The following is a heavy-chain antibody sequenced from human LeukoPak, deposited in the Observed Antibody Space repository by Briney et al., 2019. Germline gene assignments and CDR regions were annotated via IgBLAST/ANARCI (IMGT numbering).Heavy chain of an antibody. CDR1: GGSFSVYY. J-gene: IGHJ4*02. Sequence: PSETLSLTCAVYGGSFSVYYWSWIRQPPGKGLEWIGEINHSGSTNYNPSLKSRVTISVDTSKNQFSLKLSSVTAADTAVYYCARGTIRFFFAYWGQGTLVTVSS. D-gene: IGHD3-3*01. CDR2: INHSGST. CDR3: ARGTIRFFFAY. V-gene: IGHV4-34*01.